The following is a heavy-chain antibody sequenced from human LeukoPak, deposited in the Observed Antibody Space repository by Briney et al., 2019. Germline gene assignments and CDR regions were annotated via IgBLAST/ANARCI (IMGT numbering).Heavy chain of an antibody. J-gene: IGHJ5*02. D-gene: IGHD3-22*01. CDR1: GFTFDDYA. CDR3: ARRPPYYDSSGYYL. Sequence: PGGSLRLSCAASGFTFDDYAMHWVRQAPGKGLEWVSGISWNSGSIGYADSVKGRFTISRDSAKNSLYLQMNSLRAEDTAVYYCARRPPYYDSSGYYLWGQGTLVTVSS. CDR2: ISWNSGSI. V-gene: IGHV3-9*01.